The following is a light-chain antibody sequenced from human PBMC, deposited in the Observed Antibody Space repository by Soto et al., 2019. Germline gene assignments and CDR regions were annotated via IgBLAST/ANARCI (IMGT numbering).Light chain of an antibody. J-gene: IGKJ3*01. V-gene: IGKV3-20*01. CDR3: QQYGSSLFT. CDR1: QSISSSY. CDR2: CAS. Sequence: ESVLTQSPGTLYLSPGERATLSCRASQSISSSYLAWYQQKPGQAHRLLVYCASSRATGIPDRFSGSGSERDFTLTISRLETEEFAVDYCQQYGSSLFTFGAGTKVYI.